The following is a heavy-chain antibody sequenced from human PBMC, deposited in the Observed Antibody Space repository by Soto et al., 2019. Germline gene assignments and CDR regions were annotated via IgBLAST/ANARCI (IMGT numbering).Heavy chain of an antibody. Sequence: GGSRRLSCAASGFTFSGSAMHWVRQASGKGLEWVGRIRSKANSYATAYDASVKGRFTISRDDSKKTAYLQMNSLKTEDTAVYYCSRHSDIVGVTTFYYSGMDVWGQGTTVTVSS. D-gene: IGHD1-26*01. V-gene: IGHV3-73*01. CDR2: IRSKANSYAT. CDR1: GFTFSGSA. J-gene: IGHJ6*02. CDR3: SRHSDIVGVTTFYYSGMDV.